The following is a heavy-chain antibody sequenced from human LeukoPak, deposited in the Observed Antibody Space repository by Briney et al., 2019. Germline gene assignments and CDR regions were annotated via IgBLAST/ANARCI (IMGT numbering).Heavy chain of an antibody. CDR2: ISSSSSYI. CDR1: GFTFSSYS. CDR3: ARGSGDCYSDCDY. J-gene: IGHJ4*02. V-gene: IGHV3-21*04. D-gene: IGHD2-21*02. Sequence: GGSLRLSCAASGFTFSSYSMNWVRQAPGKGLEWVSSISSSSSYIYYADSVKGRFTISRDNAKNSLYLQMNSLRAEDTAVYYCARGSGDCYSDCDYWGQGTLVTVSS.